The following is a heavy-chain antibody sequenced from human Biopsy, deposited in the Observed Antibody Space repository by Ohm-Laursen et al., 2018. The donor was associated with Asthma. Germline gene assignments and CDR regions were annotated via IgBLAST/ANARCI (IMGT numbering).Heavy chain of an antibody. V-gene: IGHV1-24*01. CDR3: ARTYYDFLTGQVNDAFAI. D-gene: IGHD3-9*01. J-gene: IGHJ3*02. Sequence: SSVKVSCKVTGYALNKLSIHWVRQAPGKGLEWMGGFDPEEDERIHAQRFQGRVTMAEDTSTDTASMELTSLRSEDTAVYYCARTYYDFLTGQVNDAFAIWGQGTMVTVSS. CDR1: GYALNKLS. CDR2: FDPEEDER.